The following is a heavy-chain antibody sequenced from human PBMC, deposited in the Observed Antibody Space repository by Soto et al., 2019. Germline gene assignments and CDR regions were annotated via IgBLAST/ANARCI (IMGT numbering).Heavy chain of an antibody. CDR3: ARERQWGPVPY. D-gene: IGHD1-26*01. Sequence: QVRLVQSGLEVKKPGASVRLSCKTSGYTFTNYGVTWVRQAPGQGLEWMGWVSAYNRNTNYAQKFEDRVIMTTDTSTSTAYLELRNLKSDDTAVYYCARERQWGPVPYWGEGTLVTVS. CDR2: VSAYNRNT. V-gene: IGHV1-18*04. J-gene: IGHJ4*02. CDR1: GYTFTNYG.